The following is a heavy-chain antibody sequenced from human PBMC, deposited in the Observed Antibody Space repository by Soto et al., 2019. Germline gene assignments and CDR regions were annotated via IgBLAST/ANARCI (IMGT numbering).Heavy chain of an antibody. CDR3: ARDSPLGYCSSTSCRNYYYYYMDV. CDR1: GFTFSSYS. Sequence: GGSLRLSCAASGFTFSSYSMNWVRQAPGKGLEWVSYISSSSSTIYYADSVKGRFTISRDNAKNSQYLQMNSLRAEDTAVYYCARDSPLGYCSSTSCRNYYYYYMDVWGKGTTVTVSS. D-gene: IGHD2-2*01. J-gene: IGHJ6*03. V-gene: IGHV3-48*01. CDR2: ISSSSSTI.